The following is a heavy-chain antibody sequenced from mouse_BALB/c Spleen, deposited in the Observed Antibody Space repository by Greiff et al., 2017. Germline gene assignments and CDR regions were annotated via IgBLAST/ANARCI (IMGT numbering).Heavy chain of an antibody. J-gene: IGHJ2*01. V-gene: IGHV5-12-2*01. CDR1: GFTFSSYT. CDR3: ARHLITTDYFDY. D-gene: IGHD1-1*01. Sequence: EVMLVESGGGLVQPGGSLKLSCAASGFTFSSYTMSWVRQTPEKRLAWVAYISNGGGSTYYPDTVKGRFTISRDNAKNTLYLQMSSLKSEDTAMYYCARHLITTDYFDYWGQGTTLTVSS. CDR2: ISNGGGST.